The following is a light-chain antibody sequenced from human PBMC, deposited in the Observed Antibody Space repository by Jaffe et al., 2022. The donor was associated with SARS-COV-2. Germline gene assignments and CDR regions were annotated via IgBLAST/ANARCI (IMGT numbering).Light chain of an antibody. CDR2: DSS. CDR3: QQYGHSPLT. V-gene: IGKV3-20*01. Sequence: EIVLTQSPGTLSLSPGERATLSCRASQSVRSRYLAWYRQRPGQAPSLLIYDSSNRATGIPERFSGSGSGTDFTLTISRLEPEDFAVYYCQQYGHSPLTFGGGTKVEI. J-gene: IGKJ4*01. CDR1: QSVRSRY.